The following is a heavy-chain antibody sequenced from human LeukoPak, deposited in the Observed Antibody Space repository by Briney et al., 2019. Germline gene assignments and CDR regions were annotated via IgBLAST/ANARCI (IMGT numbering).Heavy chain of an antibody. Sequence: PGGSLRLSCAASGFTFSSYWMSWVRQAPGKGLERVANIKQDGSEKYYVDSVKGRFTISRDSAKNSLYLQMNSLRAEDTAVYYCARGQYYDYVWGSYRLDYFDYWGQGTLVTVSS. CDR2: IKQDGSEK. V-gene: IGHV3-7*01. D-gene: IGHD3-16*02. CDR1: GFTFSSYW. J-gene: IGHJ4*02. CDR3: ARGQYYDYVWGSYRLDYFDY.